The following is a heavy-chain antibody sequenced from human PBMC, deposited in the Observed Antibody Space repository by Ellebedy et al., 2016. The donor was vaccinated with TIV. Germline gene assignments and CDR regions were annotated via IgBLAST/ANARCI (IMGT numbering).Heavy chain of an antibody. V-gene: IGHV3-74*01. CDR1: GFTFSSYW. D-gene: IGHD5-24*01. CDR2: INKEGTYT. CDR3: VRDGDVYNFDH. J-gene: IGHJ4*02. Sequence: GESLKISCAASGFTFSSYWMHWVRQAPGKGLVWVLRINKEGTYTSYADSVKGRFTISSDNAKDMVYLQMNRLRAEDTAVYYCVRDGDVYNFDHWGQGTPVTVSS.